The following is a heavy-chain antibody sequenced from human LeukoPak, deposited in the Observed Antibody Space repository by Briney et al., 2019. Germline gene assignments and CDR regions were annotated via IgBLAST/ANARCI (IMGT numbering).Heavy chain of an antibody. V-gene: IGHV3-48*03. J-gene: IGHJ5*02. D-gene: IGHD1-26*01. Sequence: GGSLRLSCAASGFTFSSYEMNWVRQAPGKGLEWVSYISSSGSTIYYADSVKGRFTIPRDNAKNSLYLQMNSLRAEDTAVYYCARGSSAGGNNWFDPWGQGTLVTVSS. CDR3: ARGSSAGGNNWFDP. CDR1: GFTFSSYE. CDR2: ISSSGSTI.